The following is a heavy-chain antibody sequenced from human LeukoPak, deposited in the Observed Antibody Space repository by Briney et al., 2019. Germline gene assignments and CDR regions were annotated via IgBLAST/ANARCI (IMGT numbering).Heavy chain of an antibody. CDR1: GFTFSSYA. V-gene: IGHV3-30-3*01. CDR3: AMGNFFDY. J-gene: IGHJ4*02. D-gene: IGHD1-26*01. CDR2: ISYDGSNK. Sequence: PGGSLRLSCAASGFTFSSYAMSWVRQAPGKGLEWVAVISYDGSNKYYADSVKGRFTISRDNSKNTLYLQMNSLRAEDTAVYYCAMGNFFDYWGQGTLVTVSS.